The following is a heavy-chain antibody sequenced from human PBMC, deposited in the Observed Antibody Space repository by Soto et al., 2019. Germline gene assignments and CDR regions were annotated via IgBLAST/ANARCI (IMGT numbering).Heavy chain of an antibody. CDR2: IYCSGST. CDR1: GGSISSGDYY. Sequence: SETLSLTCTVSGGSISSGDYYWSWIRQPPGKGLEWIGYIYCSGSTYYNPSLKSRVTISVDTSKNQFSLKLSSVTAADTAVYYCVRDSPMITFGGVISPSWFDPWGQGTLVTVSS. J-gene: IGHJ5*02. D-gene: IGHD3-16*01. V-gene: IGHV4-30-4*01. CDR3: VRDSPMITFGGVISPSWFDP.